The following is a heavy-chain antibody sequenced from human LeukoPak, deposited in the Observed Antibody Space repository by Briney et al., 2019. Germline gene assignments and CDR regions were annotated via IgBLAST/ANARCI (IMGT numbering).Heavy chain of an antibody. CDR1: EFSFSTYC. Sequence: GGSLRLSCAASEFSFSTYCMHWVRQAPGKGLVWVSRIDSDGTNTAYADSVKGRFTLSRDNAKSTLFLQMNSLRAEDTAVYYCARGPSGFYSYYYGLDVWGQGTTVTVSS. CDR2: IDSDGTNT. CDR3: ARGPSGFYSYYYGLDV. D-gene: IGHD3-22*01. V-gene: IGHV3-74*01. J-gene: IGHJ6*02.